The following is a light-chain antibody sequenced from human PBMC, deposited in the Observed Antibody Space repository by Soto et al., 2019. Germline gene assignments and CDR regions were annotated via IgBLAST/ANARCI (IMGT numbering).Light chain of an antibody. CDR3: LQDYNYPWT. Sequence: AIQMTQSPSSLAASVGDRVTITCRASQGIRNDLGWYQQKPGKAPKLLIFAASSLQSGVSSRFSGSGSGTDFTLTISSLQPEDFATYYCLQDYNYPWTFGQGTKVDIK. CDR2: AAS. J-gene: IGKJ1*01. V-gene: IGKV1-6*01. CDR1: QGIRND.